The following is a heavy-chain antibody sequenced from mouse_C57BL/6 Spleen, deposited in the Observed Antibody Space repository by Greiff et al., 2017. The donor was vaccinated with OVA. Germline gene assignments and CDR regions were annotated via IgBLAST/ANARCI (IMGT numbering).Heavy chain of an antibody. V-gene: IGHV1-54*01. J-gene: IGHJ4*01. CDR3: ARPLNYAMDY. CDR1: GYAFTNYL. Sequence: QVQLQQSGAALVRPGTSVTVSCKASGYAFTNYLIAWVKQRPGQGLEWIGVINPGSGGTTYNEKFKGKATLTADKSSSTAYMQLSSLTSEDSAVYFCARPLNYAMDYWGQGTSVTVSS. CDR2: INPGSGGT.